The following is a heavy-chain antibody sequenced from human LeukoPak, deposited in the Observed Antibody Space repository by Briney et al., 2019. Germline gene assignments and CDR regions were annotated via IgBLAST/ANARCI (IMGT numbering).Heavy chain of an antibody. CDR2: IAYDGSNK. CDR1: GSTFSSHS. CDR3: ATLGSHFDY. Sequence: QPGGSLRLAWAAAGSTFSSHSMHWVRQAPGNGLECVAVIAYDGSNKYYADCVKGRFTISRDNSKNTLYLQMNSLRAEDTAVYYCATLGSHFDYWGQGTLVTVSS. V-gene: IGHV3-30*01. D-gene: IGHD3-10*01. J-gene: IGHJ4*02.